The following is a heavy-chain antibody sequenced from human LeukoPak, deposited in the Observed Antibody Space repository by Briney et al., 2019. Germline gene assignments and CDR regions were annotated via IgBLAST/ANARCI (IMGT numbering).Heavy chain of an antibody. CDR3: ARDLMITFGGVIDRVGKYYFDY. V-gene: IGHV4-39*07. Sequence: PSETLSLTCTVSGGSISSSSYYWGWIRQPPGKGLEWIGSIYYSGSTYYNPSLKSRVTISVDTSKNQFSLKLSSVTAADTAVYYCARDLMITFGGVIDRVGKYYFDYWGQGTLVTVSA. D-gene: IGHD3-16*02. CDR2: IYYSGST. J-gene: IGHJ4*02. CDR1: GGSISSSSYY.